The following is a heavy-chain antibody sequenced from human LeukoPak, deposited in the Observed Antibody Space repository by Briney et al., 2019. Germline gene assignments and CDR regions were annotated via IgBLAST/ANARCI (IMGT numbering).Heavy chain of an antibody. V-gene: IGHV3-9*01. J-gene: IGHJ6*03. CDR1: GFTFDDYA. D-gene: IGHD2-21*02. Sequence: PGGSLRLSCEASGFTFDDYAMHWVRQVPGKGLEWVSGISWNSGRTDYAHSVQARFTISRDNDKNSLYLQMNSLRGEDTAVYYCAKDSAYCGGDCTYYYYYMDVWGKGTTVTVSS. CDR3: AKDSAYCGGDCTYYYYYMDV. CDR2: ISWNSGRT.